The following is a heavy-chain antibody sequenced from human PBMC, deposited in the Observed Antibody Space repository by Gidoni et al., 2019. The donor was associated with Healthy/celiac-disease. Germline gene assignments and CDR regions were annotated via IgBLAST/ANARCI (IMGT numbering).Heavy chain of an antibody. V-gene: IGHV3-23*01. CDR2: SRGGGGST. J-gene: IGHJ4*02. Sequence: EVQLLESGGGLVQPGGSLRLSCAASGFTFSSYAMRWVRKAPGKGLEWVSASRGGGGSTYYTDSVKGRFTISRDNSKNTLYLQMNSLRAEDTAVYYCAKDREGYNRGRVFDYWGQGTLVTVSS. D-gene: IGHD5-12*01. CDR1: GFTFSSYA. CDR3: AKDREGYNRGRVFDY.